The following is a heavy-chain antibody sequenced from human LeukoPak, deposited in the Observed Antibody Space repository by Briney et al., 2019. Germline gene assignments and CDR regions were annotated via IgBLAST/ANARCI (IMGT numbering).Heavy chain of an antibody. CDR1: GFTLSTYG. CDR2: ISYDGTNK. CDR3: ARGPTLGDY. V-gene: IGHV3-30*03. D-gene: IGHD4-23*01. Sequence: GRSLRLSCAASGFTLSTYGMHWVRQAPGKGLEWVAVISYDGTNKYYADSVKGRFTISRDNSKNTLYLQMTSLRAEDTAVYYCARGPTLGDYWGQGTLVTVSS. J-gene: IGHJ4*02.